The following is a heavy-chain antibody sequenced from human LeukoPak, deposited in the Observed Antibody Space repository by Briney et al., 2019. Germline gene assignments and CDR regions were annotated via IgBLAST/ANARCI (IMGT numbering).Heavy chain of an antibody. CDR3: ARIYPIIGYCSSTSCPASFDI. CDR2: IYYSGST. J-gene: IGHJ3*02. CDR1: GDSASTTIYY. Sequence: SETLSLTCTVSGDSASTTIYYWGWIRQPPGRGLECIGSIYYSGSTYYNPSLKSRATILVDTSRNQFSLKLSSVTAADTAVYYCARIYPIIGYCSSTSCPASFDIWGQGTMVTVSS. D-gene: IGHD2-2*01. V-gene: IGHV4-39*07.